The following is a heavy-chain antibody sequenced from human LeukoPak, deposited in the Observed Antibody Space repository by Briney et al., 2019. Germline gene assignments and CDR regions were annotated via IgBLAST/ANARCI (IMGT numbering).Heavy chain of an antibody. CDR3: ARVQFSRVSKGAFDL. CDR2: ILWDSRKV. D-gene: IGHD2-2*01. J-gene: IGHJ3*01. V-gene: IGHV3-9*03. Sequence: GGSLRLSCSASGFSFDDYTMHWVRQAPGMGLEWVSSILWDSRKVAYADSVKGRFTISRDNAKNSLYLQMNSLRDEDMALYYCARVQFSRVSKGAFDLWGQGTMVIVSS. CDR1: GFSFDDYT.